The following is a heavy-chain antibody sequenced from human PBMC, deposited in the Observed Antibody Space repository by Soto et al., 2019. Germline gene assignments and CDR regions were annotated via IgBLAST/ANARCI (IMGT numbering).Heavy chain of an antibody. CDR2: FDPEDGET. Sequence: EASVKVSCKVSGYTLTELSMHWVRQAPGKGLEWMGGFDPEDGETIYAQKFQGRVTMTEDTSTDTAYMELSSLRSEDTAVYYCATDRLLLTGFDYWGQGTLVTVSS. CDR1: GYTLTELS. J-gene: IGHJ4*02. CDR3: ATDRLLLTGFDY. V-gene: IGHV1-24*01. D-gene: IGHD3-9*01.